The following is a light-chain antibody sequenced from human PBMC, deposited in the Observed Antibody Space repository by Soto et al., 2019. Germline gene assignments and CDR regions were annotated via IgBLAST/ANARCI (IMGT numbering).Light chain of an antibody. CDR3: SSYTSSSTLGV. V-gene: IGLV2-14*01. CDR2: EVS. CDR1: TSDVGGYNL. J-gene: IGLJ1*01. Sequence: LTQPASVSGSPGQSITISCSGTTSDVGGYNLVSWYQQHTAKAPKLLIYEVSNRPSGVSNRFSGSKSGNTASLTISGLQAEDEADYYCSSYTSSSTLGVFGTGTKVTVL.